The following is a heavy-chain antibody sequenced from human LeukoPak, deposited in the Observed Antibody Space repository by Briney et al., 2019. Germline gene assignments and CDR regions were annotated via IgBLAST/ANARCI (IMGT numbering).Heavy chain of an antibody. J-gene: IGHJ4*02. V-gene: IGHV3-33*01. CDR2: IWYDGSDE. D-gene: IGHD3-10*01. CDR1: GFTFSSYG. CDR3: AREPGVTGYYFDY. Sequence: GRSLRLSCAASGFTFSSYGMHWVRQAPGKGLEWVAVIWYDGSDEYYADSVKGRFTISRDNSKNTLYLQMNSLRAEDTAVYYCAREPGVTGYYFDYWGQGTLVTVSS.